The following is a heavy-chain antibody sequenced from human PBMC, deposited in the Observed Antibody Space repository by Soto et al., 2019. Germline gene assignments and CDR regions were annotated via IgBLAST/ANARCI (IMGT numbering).Heavy chain of an antibody. J-gene: IGHJ5*02. CDR1: GFIFSSYW. V-gene: IGHV3-74*03. CDR3: ARDSMARGRDSNWFDP. D-gene: IGHD3-10*01. CDR2: INGDGRNT. Sequence: GGSLRLSCAASGFIFSSYWMHWVRRAPGKGPVWVGRINGDGRNTTYTDSVKGRFTISRDNAKNTLYLQMDSLRAEDTAVYYCARDSMARGRDSNWFDPWGQGTVVTVSS.